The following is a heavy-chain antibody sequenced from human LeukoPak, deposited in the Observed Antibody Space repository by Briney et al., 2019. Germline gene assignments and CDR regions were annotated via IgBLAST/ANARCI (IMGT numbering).Heavy chain of an antibody. CDR3: VRERQIRGGFDP. J-gene: IGHJ5*02. Sequence: NSSGTLSLTCAVSGDSFSSNNWWGWVRQPPGKGLEWIGEIYHSGSTNYNPSLKSRVTISVDRPKNQFSLKLNSVTAADTAVYYCVRERQIRGGFDPWGQGTLVTVSS. CDR1: GDSFSSNNW. CDR2: IYHSGST. D-gene: IGHD3-16*01. V-gene: IGHV4-4*02.